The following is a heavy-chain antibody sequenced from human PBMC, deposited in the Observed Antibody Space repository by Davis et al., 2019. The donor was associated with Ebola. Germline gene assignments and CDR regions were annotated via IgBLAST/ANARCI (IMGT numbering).Heavy chain of an antibody. CDR3: ARAVITFGGVIVNNYYYYYGMDV. V-gene: IGHV1-69*06. CDR2: IIPIFGTA. J-gene: IGHJ6*02. D-gene: IGHD3-16*02. CDR1: GYTFTSYY. Sequence: SVKVSCKASGYTFTSYYMHWVRQAPGQGLEWMGGIIPIFGTANYAQKFQGRVTITADKSTSTAYMELSSLRSEDTAVYYCARAVITFGGVIVNNYYYYYGMDVWGQGTTVTVSS.